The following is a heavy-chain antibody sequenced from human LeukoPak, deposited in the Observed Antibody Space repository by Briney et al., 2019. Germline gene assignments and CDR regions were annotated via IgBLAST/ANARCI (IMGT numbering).Heavy chain of an antibody. Sequence: SVKVSCKASGGTFSSYAISWVRQAPGQGLEWMGTIIPILGIANYAQKFQGRVTITADKSTSTAYMELSSLRSEDTAVYYCARDRGGVVIRNYYYYMDVWGKGTTVTVSS. J-gene: IGHJ6*03. V-gene: IGHV1-69*04. CDR1: GGTFSSYA. CDR3: ARDRGGVVIRNYYYYMDV. D-gene: IGHD3-3*01. CDR2: IIPILGIA.